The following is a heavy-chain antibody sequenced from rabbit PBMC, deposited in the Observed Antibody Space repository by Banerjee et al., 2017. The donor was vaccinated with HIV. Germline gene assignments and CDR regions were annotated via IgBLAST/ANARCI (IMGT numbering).Heavy chain of an antibody. Sequence: QEQLVESGGGLVQPGGSLKLSCKASGFDFSSSYYMCWVRQAPGKGLELIACIYTSSGSTYYASWAKGRFTISKASSTTVTLQMTSLTAADTATYFCARGSAGGGDGLDLWGPGTLVTVS. J-gene: IGHJ4*01. CDR2: IYTSSGST. CDR3: ARGSAGGGDGLDL. D-gene: IGHD4-2*01. CDR1: GFDFSSSYY. V-gene: IGHV1S45*01.